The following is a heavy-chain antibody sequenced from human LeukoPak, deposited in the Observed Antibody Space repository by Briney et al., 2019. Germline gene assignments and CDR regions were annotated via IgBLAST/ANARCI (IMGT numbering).Heavy chain of an antibody. J-gene: IGHJ4*02. CDR2: ISSSSSYI. D-gene: IGHD2-2*01. CDR3: ARGYCSSTSCYPPNPYDY. CDR1: GFTFSSYS. V-gene: IGHV3-21*01. Sequence: GGSLRLSCSASGFTFSSYSINWVRQAPGKGLEWVSSISSSSSYIYYADSVKGRFTISRDNAKNSLYLQMNSLRAEDTAVYYCARGYCSSTSCYPPNPYDYWGQGTLVTVSS.